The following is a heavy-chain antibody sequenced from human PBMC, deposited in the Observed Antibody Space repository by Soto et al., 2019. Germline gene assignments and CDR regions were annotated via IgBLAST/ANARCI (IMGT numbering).Heavy chain of an antibody. CDR3: ATWHLQEHAYDI. Sequence: DVQLVASGGGLIRPGESLRLSCAAFGFTVSGKKYVAWVRQAPGKGLEWVSALYDLDGTYYADSVKGRFTTSSDSSRTTVYLQMNSLRPDDTAVYSCATWHLQEHAYDIWGQGTMVTVSS. V-gene: IGHV3-53*01. D-gene: IGHD1-1*01. J-gene: IGHJ3*02. CDR1: GFTVSGKKY. CDR2: LYDLDGT.